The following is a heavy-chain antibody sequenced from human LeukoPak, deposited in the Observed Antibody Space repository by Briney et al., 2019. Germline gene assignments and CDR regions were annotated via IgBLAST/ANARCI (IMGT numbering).Heavy chain of an antibody. V-gene: IGHV4-59*01. Sequence: KPSETLSLTCTVSGGSISSYYWSWIRQPPGKGLEWIGYIYYSGSTNYNPSLKSRVTISVDTSKNQFSLKLSSVTAADTAVYYCARVVFPSRVSDYWGQGTLVTVSS. CDR2: IYYSGST. CDR3: ARVVFPSRVSDY. J-gene: IGHJ4*02. D-gene: IGHD2-21*01. CDR1: GGSISSYY.